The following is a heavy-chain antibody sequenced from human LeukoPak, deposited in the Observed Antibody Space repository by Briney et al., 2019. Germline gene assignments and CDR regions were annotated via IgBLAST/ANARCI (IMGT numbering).Heavy chain of an antibody. CDR1: GYSISSGYY. D-gene: IGHD3-9*01. CDR3: ARLTT. J-gene: IGHJ5*02. V-gene: IGHV4-38-2*02. CDR2: IYHSGST. Sequence: SETLSLTCTVSGYSISSGYYWGWIRQPPGKGLEWIGSIYHSGSTNYNPSLKSRVTISVDTSKNQFSLKLSSVTAADTAVYYCARLTTWGQGTLVTVSS.